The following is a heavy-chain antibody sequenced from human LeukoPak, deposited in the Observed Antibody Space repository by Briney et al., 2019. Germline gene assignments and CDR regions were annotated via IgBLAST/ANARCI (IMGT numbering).Heavy chain of an antibody. CDR2: IIPIFGTA. J-gene: IGHJ6*04. V-gene: IGHV1-69*13. D-gene: IGHD3-9*01. CDR1: GGTFSSYA. CDR3: ARAIRYFDWLLPFGMDV. Sequence: SVKVSCKASGGTFSSYAISLVRQAPGQGLEWMGGIIPIFGTANYAQKFQGRVTITADESTSTAYMELSSLRSEDTAVYYCARAIRYFDWLLPFGMDVWGKGTTVTVSS.